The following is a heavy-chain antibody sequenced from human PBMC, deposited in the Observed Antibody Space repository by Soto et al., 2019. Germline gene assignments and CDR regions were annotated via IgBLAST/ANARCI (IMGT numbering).Heavy chain of an antibody. CDR2: IMPIFRAP. V-gene: IGHV1-69*12. Sequence: QVQLVQSGAEVKKPGSSVKVSCKASGGAFSDYAFSWVRQAPGQGLEWLGGIMPIFRAPDYAQKFQGRVTITADEFTRTAYMEMNSVRSEDTAVYYCASWLKGPDIGNYYYGMDVGGQGTTVTVS. CDR3: ASWLKGPDIGNYYYGMDV. J-gene: IGHJ6*02. CDR1: GGAFSDYA. D-gene: IGHD2-15*01.